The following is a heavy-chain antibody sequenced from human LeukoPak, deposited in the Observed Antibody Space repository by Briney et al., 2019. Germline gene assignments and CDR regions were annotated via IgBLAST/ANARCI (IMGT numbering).Heavy chain of an antibody. J-gene: IGHJ3*02. CDR2: ISYDGSNK. V-gene: IGHV3-30*18. CDR3: AKDLRRRYYFGSGSRGGTFDI. D-gene: IGHD3-10*01. Sequence: GRSLRLSCAASGFMFSNYGMQWVRQAPGKGLEWVAVISYDGSNKYYADSVKGRFTISRDNSKNTLYLQMNSLRAEDTAVYYCAKDLRRRYYFGSGSRGGTFDIWGQGTMVTVSS. CDR1: GFMFSNYG.